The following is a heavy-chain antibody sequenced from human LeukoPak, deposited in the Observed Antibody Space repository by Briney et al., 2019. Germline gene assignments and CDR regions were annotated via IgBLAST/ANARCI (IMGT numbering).Heavy chain of an antibody. CDR1: GFTFSSYW. J-gene: IGHJ4*02. V-gene: IGHV3-7*01. Sequence: GGSLRLPCAASGFTFSSYWMSWVRQAPGKGLEWVANIKQDGSEKYYVDSVKGRFTISRDNAKNSLYLQMNSLRAEDTAAYYCTRVGNLTSLTGDYWGQGTLVTVSS. CDR3: TRVGNLTSLTGDY. D-gene: IGHD4/OR15-4a*01. CDR2: IKQDGSEK.